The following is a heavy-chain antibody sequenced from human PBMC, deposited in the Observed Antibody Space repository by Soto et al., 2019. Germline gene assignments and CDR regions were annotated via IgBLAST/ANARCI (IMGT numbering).Heavy chain of an antibody. V-gene: IGHV3-48*01. CDR2: ISSGSTTI. J-gene: IGHJ4*02. Sequence: GGSLRLSCAASGFTFSSYAMSWVRQAPGKGLEWVSYISSGSTTIYYADSVRGRFTISRYNSKNSLYLQMNSLRAEDTAVYYCATKEYGSGTYYMAYWGQGTLVTVSS. CDR3: ATKEYGSGTYYMAY. CDR1: GFTFSSYA. D-gene: IGHD3-10*01.